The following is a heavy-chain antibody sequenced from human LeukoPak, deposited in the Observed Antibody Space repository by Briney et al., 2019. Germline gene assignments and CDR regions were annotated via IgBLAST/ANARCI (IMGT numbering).Heavy chain of an antibody. Sequence: SVKVSCKASGGTFSSYAISWVRQAPGQGLEWMGGIIPIFGTANYAQKFQGRVTITADESTSTAYMELSSLRSEDTAVYYCARVYYDILTGYYHDALDIWGQGTMVTVSS. CDR3: ARVYYDILTGYYHDALDI. V-gene: IGHV1-69*01. D-gene: IGHD3-9*01. J-gene: IGHJ3*02. CDR1: GGTFSSYA. CDR2: IIPIFGTA.